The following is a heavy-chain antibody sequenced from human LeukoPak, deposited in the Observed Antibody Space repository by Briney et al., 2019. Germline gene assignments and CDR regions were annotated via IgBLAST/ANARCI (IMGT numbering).Heavy chain of an antibody. D-gene: IGHD2-2*01. V-gene: IGHV3-48*02. Sequence: GGSLRLSCAASGFXFSSNSMNWVRQAPGKGLEWISHITTSSNNRYYADSVKGRFTISRDDAKNSLYLQMNSLRDEDTAVYYCARGYCSSTSCYGGVFDYWGQGTLVTVSS. CDR1: GFXFSSNS. J-gene: IGHJ4*02. CDR2: ITTSSNNR. CDR3: ARGYCSSTSCYGGVFDY.